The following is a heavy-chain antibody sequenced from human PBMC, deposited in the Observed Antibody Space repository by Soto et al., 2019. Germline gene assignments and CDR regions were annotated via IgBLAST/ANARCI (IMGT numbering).Heavy chain of an antibody. Sequence: GGSLRLSCTASGFTFGDYAMSWFRQAPGKGLEWVGFIRSKAYGGTTEYAASVKGRFTISRDDSKSIAYLQMNSLKTEDTAVYYCTRDRGIAAVIEPLLPYYFDYWGQGTLVTVSS. V-gene: IGHV3-49*03. CDR2: IRSKAYGGTT. D-gene: IGHD6-13*01. J-gene: IGHJ4*02. CDR3: TRDRGIAAVIEPLLPYYFDY. CDR1: GFTFGDYA.